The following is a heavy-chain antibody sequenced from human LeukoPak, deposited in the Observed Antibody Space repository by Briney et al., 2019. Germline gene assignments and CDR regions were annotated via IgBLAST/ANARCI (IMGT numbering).Heavy chain of an antibody. D-gene: IGHD1-7*01. CDR2: ISSSGSSI. CDR1: GFTFSSYE. J-gene: IGHJ4*02. Sequence: HPGGSLRLSCAASGFTFSSYEMNWVRQAPGKGLEWISYISSSGSSISYADSVKGRFTISRDNAKNSLNLQMNSLRAEDTAVYYCARDRLFGNLPDYWGQGTPVTASS. V-gene: IGHV3-48*03. CDR3: ARDRLFGNLPDY.